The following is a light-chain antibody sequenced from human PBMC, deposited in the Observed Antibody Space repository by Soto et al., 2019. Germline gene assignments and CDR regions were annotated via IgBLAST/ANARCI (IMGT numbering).Light chain of an antibody. CDR3: QQYNNWPPRT. V-gene: IGKV3-15*01. Sequence: EIVMTQSPATLSVSPGERATLFCRASQSVSSNLAWYQQKAGQAPRLLIYGTSTRATGIPARFSGSGSGTDFTLTISSLQSEDFAVYYCQQYNNWPPRTFGGGTKVEIK. CDR1: QSVSSN. CDR2: GTS. J-gene: IGKJ4*01.